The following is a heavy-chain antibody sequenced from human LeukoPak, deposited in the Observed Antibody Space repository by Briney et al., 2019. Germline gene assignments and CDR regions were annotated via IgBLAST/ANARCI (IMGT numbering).Heavy chain of an antibody. D-gene: IGHD6-13*01. CDR1: GGSISSYN. J-gene: IGHJ5*02. Sequence: SETLSLTCTVSGGSISSYNWSWIRQPAGKGLEWIGRIYTSGSTNYNPSLKSRVTMSVDTSKNQFSLKLSSVSAAHTAVYHCERGIAAAFPCWFDPWGQGTLVTVSS. CDR3: ERGIAAAFPCWFDP. CDR2: IYTSGST. V-gene: IGHV4-4*07.